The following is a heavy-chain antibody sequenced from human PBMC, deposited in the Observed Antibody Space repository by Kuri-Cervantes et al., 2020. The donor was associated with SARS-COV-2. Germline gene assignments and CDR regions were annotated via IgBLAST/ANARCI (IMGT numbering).Heavy chain of an antibody. CDR2: MNPNSGNT. Sequence: ASVKVSCKASGYTFTSYDINWVRQATGQGLEWVGWMNPNSGNTGYAQKFQGRVTITRNTSISTAYMELSSLRSEDTAVYYCAREDRAAAATFDYWGQGTLVTVSS. D-gene: IGHD6-13*01. J-gene: IGHJ4*02. CDR3: AREDRAAAATFDY. V-gene: IGHV1-8*03. CDR1: GYTFTSYD.